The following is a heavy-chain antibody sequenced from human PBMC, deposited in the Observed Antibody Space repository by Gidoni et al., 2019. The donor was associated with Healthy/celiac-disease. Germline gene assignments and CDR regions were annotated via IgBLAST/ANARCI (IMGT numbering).Heavy chain of an antibody. D-gene: IGHD2-15*01. CDR2: TYYRSTWFN. CDR3: ARGGGSSPAAFGI. J-gene: IGHJ3*02. CDR1: GDSVSSNSSA. Sequence: QVQLQQSGPGLVKPSQTLSLTCPISGDSVSSNSSAWNWIRQSPSRGLEWLGRTYYRSTWFNEYALSVKSRIAINPDTSKNQFSLQLNSVTPEDTAVYYCARGGGSSPAAFGIWGQGTVVTVSS. V-gene: IGHV6-1*01.